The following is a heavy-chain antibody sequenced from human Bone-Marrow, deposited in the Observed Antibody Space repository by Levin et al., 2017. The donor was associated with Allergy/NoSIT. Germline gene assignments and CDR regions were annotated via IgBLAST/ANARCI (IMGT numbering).Heavy chain of an antibody. J-gene: IGHJ4*02. CDR2: IWYDGSKK. Sequence: SCEVSGFTFRTHGMHWVRQAPGKGLEWVALIWYDGSKKYYADSVKGRFTISRDNSKKTLYLQMNSLRVEDTAVYHCAGGDSGSYHFDYWGQGTLVTVSS. V-gene: IGHV3-33*01. CDR3: AGGDSGSYHFDY. CDR1: GFTFRTHG. D-gene: IGHD1-26*01.